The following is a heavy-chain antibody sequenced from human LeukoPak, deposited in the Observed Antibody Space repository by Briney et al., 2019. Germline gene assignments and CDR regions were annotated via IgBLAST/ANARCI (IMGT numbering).Heavy chain of an antibody. J-gene: IGHJ4*02. CDR2: FDPEDGET. CDR1: GYTLTELS. CDR3: ATSGPRIVGAPWGI. D-gene: IGHD1-26*01. V-gene: IGHV1-24*01. Sequence: ASVKVSCKVSGYTLTELSMHWVRPAPGKGLEWRGGFDPEDGETIYAQKFQGRVTMTEDTSTDTAYMELSSLRSEDTAVYYCATSGPRIVGAPWGIWGQGTLVTVSS.